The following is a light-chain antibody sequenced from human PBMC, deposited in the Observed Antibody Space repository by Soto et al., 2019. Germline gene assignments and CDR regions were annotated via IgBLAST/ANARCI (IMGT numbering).Light chain of an antibody. CDR3: QQYNYWSPLT. Sequence: EIVMTQSPDSLSVSLGERATLSCRASQSVSRYLAWYQQKPGQAPRLLIYGASTRATGVPARFSGSGSGTEFTLTISSLQSEDFAVYYCQQYNYWSPLTFGGGTKVAIK. CDR2: GAS. V-gene: IGKV3-15*01. CDR1: QSVSRY. J-gene: IGKJ4*01.